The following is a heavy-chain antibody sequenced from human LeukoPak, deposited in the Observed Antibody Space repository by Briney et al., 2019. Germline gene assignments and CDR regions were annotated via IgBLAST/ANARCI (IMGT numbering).Heavy chain of an antibody. V-gene: IGHV3-23*01. J-gene: IGHJ4*02. Sequence: GGSLRLSCAASGFTFSNYAMSWVRQAPGKGLEWLSTISGSGGSTYYADSVKGRFTISRDNSKNTLYLQMNSLRAEDTAVYYCAKARLALFDYWGQGTLVTVSS. CDR3: AKARLALFDY. CDR2: ISGSGGST. CDR1: GFTFSNYA.